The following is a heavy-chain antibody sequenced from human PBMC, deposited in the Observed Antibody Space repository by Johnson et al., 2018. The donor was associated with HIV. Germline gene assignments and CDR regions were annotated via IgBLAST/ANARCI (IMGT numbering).Heavy chain of an antibody. CDR3: ARAHPRADDAFDI. CDR2: VRYDGNNK. J-gene: IGHJ3*02. Sequence: QVQLVESGGRLVQPGGSLGLSCAASRFTFSSYGMHWVRQTPDKGLEWVAFVRYDGNNKFYADSVKGRFTISRDNSKNTLYLQMNSLKPEDTAVYYCARAHPRADDAFDIWGQGTMVTVSS. CDR1: RFTFSSYG. V-gene: IGHV3-30*02.